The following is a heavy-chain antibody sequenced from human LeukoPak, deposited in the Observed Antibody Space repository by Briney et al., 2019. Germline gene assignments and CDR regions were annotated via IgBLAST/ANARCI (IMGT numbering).Heavy chain of an antibody. V-gene: IGHV4-4*02. CDR1: GGSTSVSNC. CDR2: IYHSGST. Sequence: SGTLSLTCAVSGGSTSVSNCWSWVRQPPGKGLEWIGEIYHSGSTNYNPSLKSRVTISIAKSKNQFSLKLSSVTAADTAVYYCARLQRVTMNAFDIWGQGTMVTVSS. D-gene: IGHD3-22*01. CDR3: ARLQRVTMNAFDI. J-gene: IGHJ3*02.